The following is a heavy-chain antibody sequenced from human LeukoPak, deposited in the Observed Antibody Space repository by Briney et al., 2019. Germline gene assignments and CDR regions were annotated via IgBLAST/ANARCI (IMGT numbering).Heavy chain of an antibody. CDR3: ETPSGSGVDY. D-gene: IGHD1-26*01. CDR2: IRSNGYHT. V-gene: IGHV3-30*02. J-gene: IGHJ4*02. CDR1: GFVFDDYD. Sequence: GGSLRLSCGASGFVFDDYDIHWVRQAPGKGLEWVAFIRSNGYHTYYTDSLKGRFIITRDNFKNTLYLQMTSLRLEDMAVYYCETPSGSGVDYWGRGTRVTVSS.